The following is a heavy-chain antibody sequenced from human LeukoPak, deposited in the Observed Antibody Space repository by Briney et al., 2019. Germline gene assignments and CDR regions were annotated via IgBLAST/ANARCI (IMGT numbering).Heavy chain of an antibody. CDR2: IKQDGSRK. CDR1: GVTFSSSW. V-gene: IGHV3-7*01. D-gene: IGHD6-6*01. CDR3: AREDGSSYYFDY. Sequence: PGGSLRLSCAASGVTFSSSWMSWVRQAPGKGLEWVANIKQDGSRKLYVDSVQGRFTISRDNAKNSLYLQMNSLRAEDTAVYYCAREDGSSYYFDYWGQGTLVTVSS. J-gene: IGHJ4*02.